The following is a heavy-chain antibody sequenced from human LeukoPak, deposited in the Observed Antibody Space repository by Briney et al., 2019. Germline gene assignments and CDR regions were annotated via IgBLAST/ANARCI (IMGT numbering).Heavy chain of an antibody. J-gene: IGHJ4*02. CDR3: ARDWYSSSWYYFDY. CDR1: GFTFSSHG. V-gene: IGHV3-33*01. Sequence: GGSLRLSCAASGFTFSSHGMHWVRQAPGKGLEWVAVIWYDGSNKYYADSVKGRFTISRDNSKNTLYLQMNSLRAEDTAVYYCARDWYSSSWYYFDYWGQGTLVTVSS. CDR2: IWYDGSNK. D-gene: IGHD6-13*01.